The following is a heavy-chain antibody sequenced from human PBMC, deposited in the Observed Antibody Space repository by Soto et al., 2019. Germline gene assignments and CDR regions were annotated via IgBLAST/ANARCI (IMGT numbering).Heavy chain of an antibody. CDR3: AASYGSGYRAFDY. J-gene: IGHJ4*02. V-gene: IGHV1-69*02. D-gene: IGHD3-10*01. Sequence: QVQLVQSGTEVKKPGSSVKVSCKASGDTFSFYTINWVRQAPGLGLEWVGRINPIVSMSNYAQKFQGRVSMTADQSTITAYMELRSLSSDDTAMYFCAASYGSGYRAFDYWGQGALVIVSS. CDR2: INPIVSMS. CDR1: GDTFSFYT.